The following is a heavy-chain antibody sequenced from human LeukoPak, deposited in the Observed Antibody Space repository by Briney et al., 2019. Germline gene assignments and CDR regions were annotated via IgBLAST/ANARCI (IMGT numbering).Heavy chain of an antibody. Sequence: GGSLRLSCAASGFTFSRYAMTWVRQAPGKGLEWVSGISGGGGNTYYADSVKGRLTISRDNSKNTLYLQMNSLTAEDTAVYYCAKDRDFGDPYYYYVMDVWGQGTTVTVSS. V-gene: IGHV3-23*01. J-gene: IGHJ6*02. D-gene: IGHD4-17*01. CDR3: AKDRDFGDPYYYYVMDV. CDR1: GFTFSRYA. CDR2: ISGGGGNT.